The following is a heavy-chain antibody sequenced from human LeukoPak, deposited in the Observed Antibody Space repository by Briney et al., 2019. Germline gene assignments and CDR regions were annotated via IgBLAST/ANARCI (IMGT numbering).Heavy chain of an antibody. CDR2: ISWNSGTI. V-gene: IGHV3-9*01. D-gene: IGHD6-19*01. J-gene: IGHJ4*02. CDR1: GFTFDDYG. CDR3: AKGSGGWYGEVDY. Sequence: GRSLRLSCAASGFTFDDYGMHWVRQAPGKGLEWVSGISWNSGTIGYADSVKGRFTISRDNAKNSLYLQMNSLRAEDTAMYHCAKGSGGWYGEVDYWGQGTLVTVSS.